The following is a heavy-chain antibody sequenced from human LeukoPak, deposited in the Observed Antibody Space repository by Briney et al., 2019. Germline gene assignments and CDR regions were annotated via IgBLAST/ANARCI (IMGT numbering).Heavy chain of an antibody. Sequence: SETLSLTCAVYGGSFSGYYWSWIRQPPGKGLEWIGEINHSGSTNYNPSLESRVTISVDTSKNQFSLKLSSVTAADTAVYYCARLPYSGRYAFDYWGQGTLVTVSS. CDR3: ARLPYSGRYAFDY. V-gene: IGHV4-34*01. J-gene: IGHJ4*02. D-gene: IGHD1-26*01. CDR2: INHSGST. CDR1: GGSFSGYY.